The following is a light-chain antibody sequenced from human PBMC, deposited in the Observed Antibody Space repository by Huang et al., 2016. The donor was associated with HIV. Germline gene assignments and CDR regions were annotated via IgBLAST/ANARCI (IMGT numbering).Light chain of an antibody. J-gene: IGKJ4*01. CDR2: AAS. CDR1: QTITTY. Sequence: DIQMTQSPSSLSASVGDRVIMTCRAGQTITTYLNWYQQRPGKAPKILIYAASSLQSGVPSRFSGSGSGTDFTLTISSLQPEEFATYYCQQSYSSLLSFGGGTKVAIK. V-gene: IGKV1-39*01. CDR3: QQSYSSLLS.